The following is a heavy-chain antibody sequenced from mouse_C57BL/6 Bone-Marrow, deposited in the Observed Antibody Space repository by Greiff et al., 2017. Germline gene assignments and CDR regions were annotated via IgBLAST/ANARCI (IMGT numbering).Heavy chain of an antibody. CDR1: GYSITSGYY. V-gene: IGHV3-6*01. CDR3: ARGDYGSFAWWAY. Sequence: EVKLLESGPGLVKPSQSLSLTCSVTGYSITSGYYWNWIRQFPGNKLEWMGYISYDGSNNYNPSLKNRISITRDTSKNQFFLKLNSVTTEDTATYYCARGDYGSFAWWAYWGQGTLVTVSA. D-gene: IGHD1-1*01. J-gene: IGHJ3*01. CDR2: ISYDGSN.